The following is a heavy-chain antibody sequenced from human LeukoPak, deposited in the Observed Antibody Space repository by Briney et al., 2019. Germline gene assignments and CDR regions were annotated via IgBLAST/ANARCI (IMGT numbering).Heavy chain of an antibody. CDR3: ARVDLRFLEWLPNPLGYYYGMDV. V-gene: IGHV1-69*04. D-gene: IGHD3-3*01. J-gene: IGHJ6*02. CDR2: IIPILGIA. Sequence: SVKVSCKASGGTFSSYAISWVRQAPGQGLEWMGRIIPILGIANYAQKFQGRVTITADKSTSTAYMELSSLRSEDTAVYYCARVDLRFLEWLPNPLGYYYGMDVWGQGTTVTVSS. CDR1: GGTFSSYA.